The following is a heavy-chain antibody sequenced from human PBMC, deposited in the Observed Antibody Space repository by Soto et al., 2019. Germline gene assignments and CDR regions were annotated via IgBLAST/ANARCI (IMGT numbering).Heavy chain of an antibody. V-gene: IGHV3-30-3*01. Sequence: GGSLRLSCAASGFTFSSYAMHWVRQAPGKGLEWVAVISYDGSNKYYADSVKGRFTISRDNSKNTLYLQMNSLRAEDTAVYYCARDESGYSSGWPIDYWGQGTLVTVSS. CDR3: ARDESGYSSGWPIDY. J-gene: IGHJ4*02. D-gene: IGHD6-19*01. CDR2: ISYDGSNK. CDR1: GFTFSSYA.